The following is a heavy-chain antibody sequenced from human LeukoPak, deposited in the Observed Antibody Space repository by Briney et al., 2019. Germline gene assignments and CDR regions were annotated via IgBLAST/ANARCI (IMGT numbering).Heavy chain of an antibody. CDR3: AKSPTVDAAFGI. J-gene: IGHJ3*02. Sequence: GGSLRLSCAASGLTFSSYAMNWVRQAPGKGLEWVSGIGYTGDSTFYADSVKGRFTVSRDSSKNTLFLHMNSLRAEDTALYYCAKSPTVDAAFGIWGQGTMVTVSS. D-gene: IGHD4-23*01. CDR2: IGYTGDST. CDR1: GLTFSSYA. V-gene: IGHV3-23*01.